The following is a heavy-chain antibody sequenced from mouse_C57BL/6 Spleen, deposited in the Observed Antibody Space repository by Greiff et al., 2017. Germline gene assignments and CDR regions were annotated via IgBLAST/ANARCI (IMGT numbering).Heavy chain of an antibody. CDR3: ARVTGDYYAMDD. V-gene: IGHV1-42*01. Sequence: EVQLQQSGPELVKPGASVKISCKASGYSFTGYYMNWVKQSPEKSLEWIGEINPSTGGTTYNQKFKAKATLTVDPSSSTAYMQLKSLTSEDSAVYYCARVTGDYYAMDDWGQGTSVTVSS. J-gene: IGHJ4*01. CDR2: INPSTGGT. CDR1: GYSFTGYY. D-gene: IGHD2-12*01.